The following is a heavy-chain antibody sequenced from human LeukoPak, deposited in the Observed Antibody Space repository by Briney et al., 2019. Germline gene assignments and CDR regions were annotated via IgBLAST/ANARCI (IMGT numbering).Heavy chain of an antibody. Sequence: GSLRLSCAASGFTFSSYTMSWVRQAPGKGLEWVSTITTSDGNTYYADSVKGRFAVSRDNSKNTLFLQMNSLRAEDTAVYYCAKDGGLWVSAHWGDSWGRGTLVTVSS. CDR1: GFTFSSYT. CDR2: ITTSDGNT. CDR3: AKDGGLWVSAHWGDS. J-gene: IGHJ4*02. D-gene: IGHD7-27*01. V-gene: IGHV3-23*01.